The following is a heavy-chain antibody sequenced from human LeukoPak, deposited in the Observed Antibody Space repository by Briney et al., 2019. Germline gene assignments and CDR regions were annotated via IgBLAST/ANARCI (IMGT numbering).Heavy chain of an antibody. J-gene: IGHJ4*02. Sequence: GESLQISCKGSGCRFTNYRIGGGRQMPGKGLEWMVIIYPGDSDTRYSPSFQGQVTISADKSINTAYLQWSSLKASDTAMYYCARRGSCYYFDYWGQGTLVTVSS. CDR2: IYPGDSDT. D-gene: IGHD2-15*01. CDR3: ARRGSCYYFDY. V-gene: IGHV5-51*01. CDR1: GCRFTNYR.